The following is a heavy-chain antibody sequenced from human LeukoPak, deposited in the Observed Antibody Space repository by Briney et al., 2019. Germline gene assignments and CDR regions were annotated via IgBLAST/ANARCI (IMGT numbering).Heavy chain of an antibody. J-gene: IGHJ4*02. CDR3: TREIMGATTMEY. Sequence: NSSETLSLTCTVSGGSISSYYWSWIRQPAGKGLEWIGRIFATGGTNHNPSLRSRVTMSVDTSKNQLSLRLTSMTAADTAVYYCTREIMGATTMEYWGQGILVTVSS. D-gene: IGHD1-26*01. V-gene: IGHV4-4*07. CDR1: GGSISSYY. CDR2: IFATGGT.